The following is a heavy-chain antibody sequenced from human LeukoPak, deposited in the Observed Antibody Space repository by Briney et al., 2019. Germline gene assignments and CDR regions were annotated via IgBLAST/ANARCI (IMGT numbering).Heavy chain of an antibody. D-gene: IGHD6-13*01. Sequence: GGSLRLSCAASGFTFSSYSMNWVRQAPGKGVVWVSYISSSSSTIYYADSVKGRFTISRDNAKNSLYLQMNSLRAEDTAVYYCARGSSSWYLNFDYWGQGTLVTVSS. J-gene: IGHJ4*02. CDR2: ISSSSSTI. CDR3: ARGSSSWYLNFDY. V-gene: IGHV3-48*01. CDR1: GFTFSSYS.